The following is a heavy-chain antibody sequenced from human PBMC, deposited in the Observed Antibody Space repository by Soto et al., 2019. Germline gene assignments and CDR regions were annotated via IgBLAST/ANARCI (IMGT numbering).Heavy chain of an antibody. CDR2: IYYSGTT. J-gene: IGHJ3*01. V-gene: IGHV4-59*01. D-gene: IGHD1-26*01. CDR3: ARAGGRYAITAYDV. CDR1: GDSISSYY. Sequence: SETLSLTCAVSGDSISSYYCMWIRQPPGKALEWIGYIYYSGTTNYNPSLKSRVTISVDTSKNQFSLRLSSVTAADTAVYYCARAGGRYAITAYDVWGPGTLVTVSS.